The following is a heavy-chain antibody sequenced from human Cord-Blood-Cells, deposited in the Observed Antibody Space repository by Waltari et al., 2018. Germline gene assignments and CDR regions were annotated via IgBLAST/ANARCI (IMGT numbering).Heavy chain of an antibody. D-gene: IGHD6-19*01. J-gene: IGHJ3*02. V-gene: IGHV4-34*01. Sequence: QVQLQQWGAGLLKPSETLSLTCAVYGGSFSGYYWSWIRQPPGKGLEWIGEINHSGSPNNNPSLKRRVTISVDTSKNQCSLKLSSVSAADTAVYYCARTGYSSGWSDAFDIWGQGTMVTVSS. CDR1: GGSFSGYY. CDR3: ARTGYSSGWSDAFDI. CDR2: INHSGSP.